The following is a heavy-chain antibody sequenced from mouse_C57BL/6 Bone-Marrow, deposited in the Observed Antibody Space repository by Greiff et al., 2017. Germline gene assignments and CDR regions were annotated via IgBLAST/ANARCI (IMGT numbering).Heavy chain of an antibody. CDR3: ARSPYYYCSSPAWLAY. Sequence: VQLQQPGAELVKPGASVKMSCKASGYTFTSYWITWVKQRPGQGLEWIGDIYPGSGSTNYNEKFKSKATLTVDTSSSTAYMQLSSLTSEDSAVXYCARSPYYYCSSPAWLAYWGPGTLVTVSA. D-gene: IGHD1-1*01. J-gene: IGHJ3*01. CDR1: GYTFTSYW. CDR2: IYPGSGST. V-gene: IGHV1-55*01.